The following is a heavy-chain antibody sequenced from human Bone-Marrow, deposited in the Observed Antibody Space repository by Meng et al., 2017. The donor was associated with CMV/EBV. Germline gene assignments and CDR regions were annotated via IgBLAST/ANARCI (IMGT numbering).Heavy chain of an antibody. Sequence: SVKVSCKASGGTFSSYAISWVRQAPGQGLEWMGGIIPIFGTANYAQKFQGRVTITTDESTSTAYMELSSLRSEDTAVYYCAGVDELIHSWAWYFDLWGRGTLVTVSS. CDR1: GGTFSSYA. J-gene: IGHJ2*01. D-gene: IGHD2-15*01. V-gene: IGHV1-69*05. CDR2: IIPIFGTA. CDR3: AGVDELIHSWAWYFDL.